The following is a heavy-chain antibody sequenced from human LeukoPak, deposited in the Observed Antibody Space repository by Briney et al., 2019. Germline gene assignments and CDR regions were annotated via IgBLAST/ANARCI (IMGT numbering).Heavy chain of an antibody. Sequence: GASVKVSCKASGYTFTSYYMHWVRQAPGQGLEWMGIINPSGGSTSYAQKFQGRVTMTRDTSTSTVYMELSSLRSEDTAVYYCAGRDYGDYQLDYWGQGTLVTVSS. V-gene: IGHV1-46*01. J-gene: IGHJ4*02. D-gene: IGHD4-17*01. CDR1: GYTFTSYY. CDR3: AGRDYGDYQLDY. CDR2: INPSGGST.